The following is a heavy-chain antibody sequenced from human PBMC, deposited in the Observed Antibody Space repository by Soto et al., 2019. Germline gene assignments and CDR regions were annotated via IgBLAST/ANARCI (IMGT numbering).Heavy chain of an antibody. CDR2: ISGSGGST. V-gene: IGHV3-23*01. Sequence: PGGSLRLSCAASGFTFSSYAMSWVRQAPGKGLEWVSAISGSGGSTYYADSVKGRFTISRDNSKNTLYLQMNSLRAEDTAVYYCAKDLRLGIGDFFRVFQHWGQGTLVTVSS. J-gene: IGHJ1*01. CDR3: AKDLRLGIGDFFRVFQH. CDR1: GFTFSSYA. D-gene: IGHD2-21*01.